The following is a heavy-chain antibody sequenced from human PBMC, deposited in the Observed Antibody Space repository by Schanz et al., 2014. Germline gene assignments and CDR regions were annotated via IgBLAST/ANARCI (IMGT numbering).Heavy chain of an antibody. Sequence: QVQLVQSGAEVKKPGASVKVSCKASAYSLTGYYLHWVRQAPGQGLEWMGWINPNNGGTNYAQKFQGRVTMTRDTSISTACMEMTRLTSDDTAVYYCARDGIGADKRWGQGTLVTVSS. J-gene: IGHJ4*02. CDR2: INPNNGGT. D-gene: IGHD6-13*01. V-gene: IGHV1-2*02. CDR3: ARDGIGADKR. CDR1: AYSLTGYY.